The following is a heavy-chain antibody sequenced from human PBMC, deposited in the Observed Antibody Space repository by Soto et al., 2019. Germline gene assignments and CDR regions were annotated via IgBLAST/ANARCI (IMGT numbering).Heavy chain of an antibody. Sequence: GASVKVSCKASGYTFTSYYMHWVRQAPGQGLEWMGIINPSGGSTSYAQKFQGRVTMTRDTSTSTVYMELSSLRSEDTAVYYCARDAVDYDILTGYYTPRWYYYYMDVWGKGTTVTVSS. CDR2: INPSGGST. V-gene: IGHV1-46*03. CDR1: GYTFTSYY. CDR3: ARDAVDYDILTGYYTPRWYYYYMDV. J-gene: IGHJ6*03. D-gene: IGHD3-9*01.